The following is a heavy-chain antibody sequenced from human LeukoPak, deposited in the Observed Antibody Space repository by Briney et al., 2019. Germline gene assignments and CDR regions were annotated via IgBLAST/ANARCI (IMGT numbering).Heavy chain of an antibody. V-gene: IGHV3-7*03. CDR2: INQHGSEK. Sequence: GGSLRLSCAASGDTFGRYWMSWVRQAPGKGLEWVANINQHGSEKYYGDSVKGRFTISRDNAKNSLYLQMNSLRAEDTAVYYCARDSFNSGQALGIEGSGWYSAFDIWGQGTMVTVSS. J-gene: IGHJ3*02. CDR1: GDTFGRYW. CDR3: ARDSFNSGQALGIEGSGWYSAFDI. D-gene: IGHD6-19*01.